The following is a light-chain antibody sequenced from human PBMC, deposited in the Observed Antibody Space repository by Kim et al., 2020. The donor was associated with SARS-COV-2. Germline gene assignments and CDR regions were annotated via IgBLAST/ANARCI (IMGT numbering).Light chain of an antibody. Sequence: QLVLTQSPSASASLGASVKLTYTLSSGHSSYAIAWHQQQPEKGPRYLMKLNSDGSHSKGDGIPDRFSGSSSGAERYLTISSLQPEDEADYYCQTWGTGIRVFGGGTQLTVL. CDR1: SGHSSYA. CDR3: QTWGTGIRV. V-gene: IGLV4-69*01. J-gene: IGLJ3*02. CDR2: LNSDGSH.